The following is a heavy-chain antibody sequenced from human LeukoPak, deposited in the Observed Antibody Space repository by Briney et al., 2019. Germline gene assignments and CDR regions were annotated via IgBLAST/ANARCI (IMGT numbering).Heavy chain of an antibody. Sequence: SETLSLTCTVSGGSISNYSWSWIRQPAGKGLEWIGYIYYSGSTNYNPSPKSRVTISVDMSKNQFSLKLSSVTAADTAVYYCARVRDTAMIRIDYWGQGTLVTVSS. D-gene: IGHD5-18*01. CDR3: ARVRDTAMIRIDY. CDR2: IYYSGST. CDR1: GGSISNYS. V-gene: IGHV4-59*01. J-gene: IGHJ4*02.